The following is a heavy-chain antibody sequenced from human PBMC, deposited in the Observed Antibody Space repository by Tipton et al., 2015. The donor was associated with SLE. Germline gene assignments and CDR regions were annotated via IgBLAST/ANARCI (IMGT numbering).Heavy chain of an antibody. V-gene: IGHV3-48*03. CDR1: GFTFSSYE. Sequence: SLRLSCAASGFTFSSYEMNWVRQAPGKGLEWVSYISSSGSTIYYADSVKGRFTISRDNAKNSLYLQMNSLRAEDTAVYYCAKDELDCSSTSCLVPATAIGADYWGQGTLVTVSS. J-gene: IGHJ4*02. D-gene: IGHD2-2*01. CDR2: ISSSGSTI. CDR3: AKDELDCSSTSCLVPATAIGADY.